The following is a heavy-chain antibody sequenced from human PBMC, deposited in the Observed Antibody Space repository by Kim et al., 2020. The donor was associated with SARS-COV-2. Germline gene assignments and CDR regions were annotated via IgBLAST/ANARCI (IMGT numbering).Heavy chain of an antibody. V-gene: IGHV1-24*01. CDR2: FDPEDGET. Sequence: ASVNVSCKVSGYTLIELSMHWVRQAPGKGLEWMGGFDPEDGETIYAQKFQGRVTMTEDTSTDTAYMELSSLRSEDTAVYYCATSCSSTRCHWFDPWGQGTLVTVSS. CDR3: ATSCSSTRCHWFDP. J-gene: IGHJ5*02. D-gene: IGHD2-2*01. CDR1: GYTLIELS.